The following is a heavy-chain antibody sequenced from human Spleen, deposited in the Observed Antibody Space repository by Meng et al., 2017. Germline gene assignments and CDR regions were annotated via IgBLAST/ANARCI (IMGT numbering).Heavy chain of an antibody. D-gene: IGHD1-1*01. CDR2: ISATNGNT. CDR3: ARTTVTGYFDY. Sequence: VQSGGEVKKPGASMKVSCKASGYSFITYAMHWVRQAPGQRLEWMGWISATNGNTKYSQKFQGRVTITRDTSANTAYMELSSLRSEDTAFYYCARTTVTGYFDYWGQGTLVTVSS. J-gene: IGHJ4*02. V-gene: IGHV1-3*01. CDR1: GYSFITYA.